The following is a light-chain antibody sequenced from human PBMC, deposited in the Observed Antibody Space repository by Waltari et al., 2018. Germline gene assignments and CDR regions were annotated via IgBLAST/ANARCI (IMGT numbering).Light chain of an antibody. V-gene: IGLV2-11*01. J-gene: IGLJ3*02. CDR3: CSYAGSYTPWV. CDR1: SRDVGGYNY. CDR2: DVN. Sequence: QSALTQPRSVSGSPGQSVTISCPGTSRDVGGYNYVSWYEQHPGKAPKLMIYDVNKRPPGVPDRFSGSKSGNTASLTISGLQTEDEADYYCCSYAGSYTPWVFGGGTKLTVL.